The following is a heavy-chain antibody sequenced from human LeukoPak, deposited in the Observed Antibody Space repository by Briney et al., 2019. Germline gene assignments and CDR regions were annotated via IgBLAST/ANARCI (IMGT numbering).Heavy chain of an antibody. CDR1: GFTVSSNY. CDR2: IYSGGST. Sequence: GGSLRLSCAASGFTVSSNYMSWVRQAPGKGLEWVSVIYSGGSTYYADSVKGRFTIPRDNSKNTLYLQMNSLRAEDTAVYYCARGSDGGYDYFDYWGQGTLVTVSS. V-gene: IGHV3-66*01. D-gene: IGHD5-12*01. J-gene: IGHJ4*02. CDR3: ARGSDGGYDYFDY.